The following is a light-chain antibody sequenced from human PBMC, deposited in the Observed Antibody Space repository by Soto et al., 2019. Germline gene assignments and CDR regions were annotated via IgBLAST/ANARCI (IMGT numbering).Light chain of an antibody. V-gene: IGKV3-15*01. J-gene: IGKJ5*01. Sequence: EIVMTQSPATLSVSPGERATLSCRASQSVSSNLAWYQQKPGQAPRLLIYGASTRATGIPARFSGSGSGTEFTLTLSSLQSEDFAVYYCQQYNNWVPITFGQGTRLEIK. CDR3: QQYNNWVPIT. CDR2: GAS. CDR1: QSVSSN.